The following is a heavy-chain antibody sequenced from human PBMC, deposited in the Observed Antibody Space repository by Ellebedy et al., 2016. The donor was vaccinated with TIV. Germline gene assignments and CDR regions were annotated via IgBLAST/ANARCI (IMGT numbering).Heavy chain of an antibody. CDR2: INHSGST. CDR3: ARGPGSGRNYYYMDV. CDR1: GGSFSGYY. Sequence: SETLSLTXAVYGGSFSGYYWSWIRQPPGKGLEWIGEINHSGSTNYNPSLKSRVTISVDTSKNQFSLKLSSVTAADTAVYYCARGPGSGRNYYYMDVWGKGTTVTVSS. V-gene: IGHV4-34*01. D-gene: IGHD3-10*01. J-gene: IGHJ6*03.